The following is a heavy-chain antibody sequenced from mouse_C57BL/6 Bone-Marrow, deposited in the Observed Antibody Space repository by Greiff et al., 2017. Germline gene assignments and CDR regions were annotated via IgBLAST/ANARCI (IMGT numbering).Heavy chain of an antibody. V-gene: IGHV14-4*01. D-gene: IGHD1-1*01. CDR1: GFNIKDDY. Sequence: VQLQQSGAELVRPGASVKLSCTASGFNIKDDYMHWVKQRPEQGLEWIGWIDPENGDTESASKFQGKATITADTASNTAYMQLSRLTSEETAVYYSTTWDYYGSSYRCADWGQGTLVTVSA. J-gene: IGHJ3*01. CDR2: IDPENGDT. CDR3: TTWDYYGSSYRCAD.